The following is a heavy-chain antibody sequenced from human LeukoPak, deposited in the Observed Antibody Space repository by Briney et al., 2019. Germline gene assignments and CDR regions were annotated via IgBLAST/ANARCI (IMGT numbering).Heavy chain of an antibody. D-gene: IGHD3-3*01. J-gene: IGHJ5*02. CDR1: GGSISSYY. V-gene: IGHV4-4*07. CDR2: IYTSGST. Sequence: SETLSLTCTVSGGSISSYYWSWIRQPAGKGVEWIGRIYTSGSTNYNPSLKSRVTISVDTSKNQFSLKLSSVTAADTAVYYCARDVRITIFGVVRAYNWFDPWGQGTLVTVSS. CDR3: ARDVRITIFGVVRAYNWFDP.